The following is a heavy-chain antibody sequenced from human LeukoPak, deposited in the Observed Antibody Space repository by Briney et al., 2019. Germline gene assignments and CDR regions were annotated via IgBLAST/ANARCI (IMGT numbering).Heavy chain of an antibody. Sequence: SETLSLTCTVSGGSISSGSYYWSWIRQPAGKGLEWIGRIYTSGSTNYNPSLKSRVTISVDTSKNQFSLKLSSVTAADTAVYYRARGITGTRPLAYWGQGTLVTVSS. V-gene: IGHV4-61*02. CDR2: IYTSGST. CDR1: GGSISSGSYY. CDR3: ARGITGTRPLAY. J-gene: IGHJ4*02. D-gene: IGHD1-20*01.